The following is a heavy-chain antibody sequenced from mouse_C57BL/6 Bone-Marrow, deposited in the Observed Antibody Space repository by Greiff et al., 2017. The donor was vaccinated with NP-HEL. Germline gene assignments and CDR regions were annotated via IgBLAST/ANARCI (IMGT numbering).Heavy chain of an antibody. D-gene: IGHD6-1*01. CDR3: ARRQGWYFDV. J-gene: IGHJ1*03. Sequence: FTISRDNAKNTLYLQMSRLKSEDTAMYYCARRQGWYFDVWGTGTTVTVSS. V-gene: IGHV5-12*01.